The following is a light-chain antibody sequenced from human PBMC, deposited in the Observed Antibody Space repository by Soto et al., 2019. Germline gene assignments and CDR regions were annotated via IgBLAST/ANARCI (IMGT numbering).Light chain of an antibody. Sequence: QSVLTQPASVSGSPGQSIAISCTGTSSDVGGYNYVSWHQQHPGKAPKVLISVVSNRPSGVSNRFSGSKSGNTASLTISGLQAEDEADYYCSSYTRSSTEVFGTGTKLTVL. J-gene: IGLJ1*01. CDR3: SSYTRSSTEV. V-gene: IGLV2-14*01. CDR1: SSDVGGYNY. CDR2: VVS.